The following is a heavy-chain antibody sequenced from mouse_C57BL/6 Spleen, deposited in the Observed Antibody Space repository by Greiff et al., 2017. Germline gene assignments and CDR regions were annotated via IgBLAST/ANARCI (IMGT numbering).Heavy chain of an antibody. CDR3: ARGPYYYGSTYYAMDY. Sequence: EVQLQESGPGLVKPSQSLSLTCSVTGYSITSGYYWNWIRQFPGNKLEWMGYISYDGSNNYNPSLKNRISITRDTSKNQFFLKLNSVTTEDTATYYCARGPYYYGSTYYAMDYWGQGTSVTVSS. J-gene: IGHJ4*01. CDR2: ISYDGSN. V-gene: IGHV3-6*01. CDR1: GYSITSGYY. D-gene: IGHD1-1*01.